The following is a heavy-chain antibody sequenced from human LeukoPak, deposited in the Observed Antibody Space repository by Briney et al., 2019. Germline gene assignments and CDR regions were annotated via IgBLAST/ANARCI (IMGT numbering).Heavy chain of an antibody. CDR2: ISYDGSNK. V-gene: IGHV3-30*18. Sequence: GRSLRLSCAASGFTFSSYGMHWVRQVPGKGLEWVAVISYDGSNKYYADSVKGRFTISRDNSKNTLYLQMNSLRAEDTAVYYCAKERFMITFGGVLEDWGQGTLVTVSS. J-gene: IGHJ4*02. CDR3: AKERFMITFGGVLED. D-gene: IGHD3-16*02. CDR1: GFTFSSYG.